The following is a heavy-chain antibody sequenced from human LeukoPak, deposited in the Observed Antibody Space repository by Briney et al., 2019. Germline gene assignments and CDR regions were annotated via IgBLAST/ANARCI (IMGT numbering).Heavy chain of an antibody. CDR3: AREEGSSWSPWFDP. Sequence: PSETLSLTCTVSGGSISSSSYYWGWIRQPPGKGLEWIGYIYYSGSTNYNPSLKSRVTISVDTSKNQFSLKLSSVTAADTAVYYCAREEGSSWSPWFDPWGQGTLVTVSS. D-gene: IGHD6-13*01. CDR1: GGSISSSSYY. J-gene: IGHJ5*02. V-gene: IGHV4-61*01. CDR2: IYYSGST.